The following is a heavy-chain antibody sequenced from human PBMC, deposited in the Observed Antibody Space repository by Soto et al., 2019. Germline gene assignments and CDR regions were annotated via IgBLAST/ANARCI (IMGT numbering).Heavy chain of an antibody. Sequence: QVTLKESGPVLVKPTETLTLTCTVSGFSLSNARMGVSWIRQPPGKALEWLAQIFSNDEKSYSTSLKSRLTISKDTSKSQVVLTMTNMDPVDTATYYCARIAVAGYYYYYYMDVWGKGTTVTVSS. J-gene: IGHJ6*03. CDR1: GFSLSNARMG. D-gene: IGHD6-19*01. V-gene: IGHV2-26*01. CDR2: IFSNDEK. CDR3: ARIAVAGYYYYYYMDV.